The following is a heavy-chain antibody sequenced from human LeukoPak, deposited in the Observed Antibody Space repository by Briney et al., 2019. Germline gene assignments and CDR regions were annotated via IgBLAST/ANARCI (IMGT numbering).Heavy chain of an antibody. J-gene: IGHJ4*02. Sequence: GGSLRLSCAASGFTFSSYEMNWVRQAPGKGLEWVSYISSSGSTIYYADSVKGRFTISRDNAKNSLYLQMNSLRAEGTAVYYCAKSGYASSPPHWGQGTLVTVSS. CDR2: ISSSGSTI. CDR3: AKSGYASSPPH. CDR1: GFTFSSYE. D-gene: IGHD5-12*01. V-gene: IGHV3-48*03.